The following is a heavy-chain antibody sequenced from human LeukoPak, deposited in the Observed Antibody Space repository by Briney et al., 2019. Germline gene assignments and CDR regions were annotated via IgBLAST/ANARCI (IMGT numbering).Heavy chain of an antibody. J-gene: IGHJ6*03. Sequence: ASVKVSCKVSGYTLTELSMHWVRQAPGKGLEWMGGFDPEDGETIYAQKFQGRVTMTEDTSTDTAYMELSSLRSEDTAVYYCATKAILQSRGTGRRYYYYYYYMDVWGKGTTVTVSS. CDR1: GYTLTELS. D-gene: IGHD2-8*02. CDR3: ATKAILQSRGTGRRYYYYYYYMDV. CDR2: FDPEDGET. V-gene: IGHV1-24*01.